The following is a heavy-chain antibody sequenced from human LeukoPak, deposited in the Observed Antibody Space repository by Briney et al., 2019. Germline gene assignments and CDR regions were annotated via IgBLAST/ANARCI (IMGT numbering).Heavy chain of an antibody. CDR3: AKRPPSASGTPYYFDH. CDR1: GFTFSTYA. D-gene: IGHD6-13*01. CDR2: ISDSSIIT. Sequence: GGSLRLSCAASGFTFSTYAMSWVRQAPGKGLQWVSTISDSSIITYYADSVKGRFTISRDISRNTLYLQMNSLTAEDTALYYRAKRPPSASGTPYYFDHWGQGALVTVSS. V-gene: IGHV3-23*01. J-gene: IGHJ4*02.